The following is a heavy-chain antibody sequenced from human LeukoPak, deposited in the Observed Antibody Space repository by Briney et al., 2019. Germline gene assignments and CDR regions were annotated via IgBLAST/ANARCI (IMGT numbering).Heavy chain of an antibody. D-gene: IGHD1-14*01. CDR1: GFTFSNYA. J-gene: IGHJ4*02. CDR3: AKNITD. CDR2: ISESGDNR. V-gene: IGHV3-23*01. Sequence: GGSLRLSCAASGFTFSNYAMSWVRQAPGKGLEWVSGISESGDNRNHADSVKGRFTISRDNPKNTVYLQMNSLRAEDTAVYYCAKNITDWGQGTLVTVSS.